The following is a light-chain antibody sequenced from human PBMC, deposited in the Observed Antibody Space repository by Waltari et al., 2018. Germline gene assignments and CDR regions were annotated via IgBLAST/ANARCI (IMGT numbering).Light chain of an antibody. J-gene: IGLJ3*02. CDR1: DIGSKS. V-gene: IGLV3-21*02. CDR3: QVWDSSSDHWV. CDR2: VDS. Sequence: SYVLTQPPSVSVAPGQTARITCEGNDIGSKSVHWYQQKPGQAPVLVVYVDSDRPSGIPGRFSGSNSGDTATLTISRVEAGDEADYYCQVWDSSSDHWVFGGGTKLTVL.